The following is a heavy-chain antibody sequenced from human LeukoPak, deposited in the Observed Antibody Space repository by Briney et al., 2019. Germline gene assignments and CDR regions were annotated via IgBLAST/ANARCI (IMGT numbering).Heavy chain of an antibody. V-gene: IGHV4-34*01. Sequence: SETLSLTCAVYGGSFSGYYWSWIRQPPGKGLEWIGEINHSGSTNYNPSLKSRVTISVDTSKNQFSLKLSSVTAADTAVYYCARLRRGYYYGSGSYYYFDYWGQGTLVTVSS. J-gene: IGHJ4*02. CDR3: ARLRRGYYYGSGSYYYFDY. CDR1: GGSFSGYY. D-gene: IGHD3-10*01. CDR2: INHSGST.